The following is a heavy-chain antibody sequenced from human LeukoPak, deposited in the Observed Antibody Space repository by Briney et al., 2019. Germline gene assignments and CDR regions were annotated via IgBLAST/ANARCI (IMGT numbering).Heavy chain of an antibody. CDR3: AREDILTGYYSPPSLDY. V-gene: IGHV1-3*01. Sequence: AASVKVFCKASGYTFTSYAMHWVRQAPGQRLEWMGWINAGNGNTKYSQKFQGRVTITRDASASTAYMELSSLRSEDTAVYYCAREDILTGYYSPPSLDYWGQGTLVTVSS. J-gene: IGHJ4*02. CDR1: GYTFTSYA. CDR2: INAGNGNT. D-gene: IGHD3-9*01.